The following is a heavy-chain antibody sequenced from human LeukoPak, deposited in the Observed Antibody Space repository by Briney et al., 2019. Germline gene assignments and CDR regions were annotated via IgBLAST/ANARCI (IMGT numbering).Heavy chain of an antibody. Sequence: PGGSLRLSCVVSRFPFSIYEMNWVRQAPGKGLEWVSNIHSSGTVKYYSDSVKGRFSISRDNAKSSLYLQMSSLRVEDTAVYYCALLTVASDFDYWGQGALVTVSS. J-gene: IGHJ4*02. CDR1: RFPFSIYE. D-gene: IGHD5-12*01. CDR2: IHSSGTVK. CDR3: ALLTVASDFDY. V-gene: IGHV3-48*03.